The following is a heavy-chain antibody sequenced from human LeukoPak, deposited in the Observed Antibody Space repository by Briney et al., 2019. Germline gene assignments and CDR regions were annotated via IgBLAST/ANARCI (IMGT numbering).Heavy chain of an antibody. V-gene: IGHV3-11*01. CDR1: GFTFSDYY. Sequence: PGGSLRLSCAASGFTFSDYYISWIRQAPGKGLEWVSYITSSGSTIYHADSVKGRFTISRDNAKNSLYLQMNSLRAEDTAVYYCARWLRGIAEEDGMDVWGQGTTVTVSS. J-gene: IGHJ6*02. D-gene: IGHD6-13*01. CDR3: ARWLRGIAEEDGMDV. CDR2: ITSSGSTI.